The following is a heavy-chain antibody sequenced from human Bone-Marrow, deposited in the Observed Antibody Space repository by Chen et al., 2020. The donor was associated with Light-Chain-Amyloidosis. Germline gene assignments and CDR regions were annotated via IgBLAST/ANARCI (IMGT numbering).Heavy chain of an antibody. CDR3: ARVQTVTALNY. J-gene: IGHJ4*02. Sequence: QVQLQESGPGLVKPSETLSLTCSVSETSIDAAYWAWIRQPPGKGLEWIGYIFYSGSTTHNPSLKSRVTMSVDTSTNQFCLKLTSLTTADTAVYYCARVQTVTALNYWGQGTMVTVSS. CDR2: IFYSGST. D-gene: IGHD2-21*02. CDR1: ETSIDAAY. V-gene: IGHV4-59*01.